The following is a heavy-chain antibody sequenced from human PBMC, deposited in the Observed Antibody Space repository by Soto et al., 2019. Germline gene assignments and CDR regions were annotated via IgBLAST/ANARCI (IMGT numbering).Heavy chain of an antibody. Sequence: ASVKVSCKVSGYTLTDLSMHWVRQAPGKGLEWMGGFDPEDGETIYAQKFQGRVTMTEDTSTDTAYMELSSLGSEDTAVYYCATDPPHDFWSGYSFDYWGQGTLVTVSS. CDR2: FDPEDGET. CDR1: GYTLTDLS. J-gene: IGHJ4*02. CDR3: ATDPPHDFWSGYSFDY. V-gene: IGHV1-24*01. D-gene: IGHD3-3*01.